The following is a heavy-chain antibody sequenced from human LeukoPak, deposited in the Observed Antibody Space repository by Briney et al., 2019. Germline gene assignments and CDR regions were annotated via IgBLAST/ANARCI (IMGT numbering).Heavy chain of an antibody. CDR2: ITSSSSYI. CDR1: GFTFSSYR. D-gene: IGHD1-26*01. J-gene: IGHJ4*02. Sequence: GGSLRLSCAASGFTFSSYRMNWVRQAPGKGLEWVSSITSSSSYIYYADSVKGRFTISRDNAKNSLYLQMNSLRAEDTAVYYCAREKTYTGIVGATSYYFDYWGQGTLVTVSS. CDR3: AREKTYTGIVGATSYYFDY. V-gene: IGHV3-21*01.